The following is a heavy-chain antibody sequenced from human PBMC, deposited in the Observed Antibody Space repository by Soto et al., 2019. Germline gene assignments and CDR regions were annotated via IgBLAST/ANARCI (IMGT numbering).Heavy chain of an antibody. CDR2: IYSGGST. J-gene: IGHJ6*02. CDR3: ARVGYSSGWLYGMDV. CDR1: GFTVSSNY. Sequence: EVQLVESGGGLVQPGGSLRLSCAASGFTVSSNYMSWVRQAPGKGLEWVSVIYSGGSTYYADSVKGRFTISRDNSKNTLYLQMDSLRAEDTAVYYCARVGYSSGWLYGMDVWGQGTTVTVS. D-gene: IGHD6-19*01. V-gene: IGHV3-66*01.